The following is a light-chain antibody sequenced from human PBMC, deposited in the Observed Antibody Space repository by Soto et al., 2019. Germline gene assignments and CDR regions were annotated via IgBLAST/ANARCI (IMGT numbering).Light chain of an antibody. CDR3: QQYSLYSLT. J-gene: IGKJ4*01. Sequence: DIQMTQSPSTLSASVGDRVTITCRASQSISHWLAWYQQKPGKAPKLLIYDASSSESGVPSRFSGSGSGTEFTLTISSLQPDDFATYFCQQYSLYSLTFGGGTKVEIK. CDR1: QSISHW. V-gene: IGKV1-5*01. CDR2: DAS.